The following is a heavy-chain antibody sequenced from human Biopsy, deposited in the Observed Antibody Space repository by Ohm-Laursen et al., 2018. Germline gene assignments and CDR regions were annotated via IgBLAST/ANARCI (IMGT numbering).Heavy chain of an antibody. CDR2: ISSGGTTI. Sequence: SLRLSCAASGFPFSDYYMGWIRQAPGKGLEWVSYISSGGTTIYYADSVKGRFTISRDNAKNSLYLQMNSLRVEDTALYFCARLGELHGLWYFDFWGQGALVTVSS. J-gene: IGHJ4*02. V-gene: IGHV3-11*01. D-gene: IGHD2-21*01. CDR1: GFPFSDYY. CDR3: ARLGELHGLWYFDF.